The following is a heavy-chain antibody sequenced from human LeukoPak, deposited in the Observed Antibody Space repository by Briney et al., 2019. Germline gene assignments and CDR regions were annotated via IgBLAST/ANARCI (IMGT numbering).Heavy chain of an antibody. V-gene: IGHV3-21*01. CDR1: GFTFSSYS. CDR2: ISSSSSYI. D-gene: IGHD2-2*01. J-gene: IGHJ4*02. Sequence: GGSLRLSCAASGFTFSSYSMNWVRQAPGKGLEWVSSISSSSSYIYYADSVKGRFTISRDNAKNSLYLQMNSLRAEDTAVYCCARESYAVVVPAANDYWGQGTLVTVSS. CDR3: ARESYAVVVPAANDY.